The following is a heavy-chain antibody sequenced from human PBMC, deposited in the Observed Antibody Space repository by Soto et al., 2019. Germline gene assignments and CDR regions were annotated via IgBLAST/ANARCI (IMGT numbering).Heavy chain of an antibody. CDR2: IYWDDDK. V-gene: IGHV2-5*02. CDR1: GFSLTTSGVG. Sequence: QITLNESGPTVVNPAKTLTLTCTFSGFSLTTSGVGVGWIRQSPGKAPEWLALIYWDDDKRYSASLKSRLTITKDTSKNLVVLTMASVDPADTATYYCAHRILRTVFGLVTTTAIYFDFWGQGTPVVVSS. D-gene: IGHD3-3*01. J-gene: IGHJ4*02. CDR3: AHRILRTVFGLVTTTAIYFDF.